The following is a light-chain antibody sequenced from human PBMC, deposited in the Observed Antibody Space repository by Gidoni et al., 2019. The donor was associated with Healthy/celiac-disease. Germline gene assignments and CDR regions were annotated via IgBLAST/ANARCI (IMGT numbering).Light chain of an antibody. V-gene: IGKV1-39*01. Sequence: IQMTQSPSSLSASVGDRVTITCRASQSSSSYLNWYQQKPGKAPKLLIYAASSLQSRVPSRFSGGGSGADFTLTISSLQPEDFATYYCQQSYSTPQTFGGGTKVEIK. CDR3: QQSYSTPQT. J-gene: IGKJ4*01. CDR1: QSSSSY. CDR2: AAS.